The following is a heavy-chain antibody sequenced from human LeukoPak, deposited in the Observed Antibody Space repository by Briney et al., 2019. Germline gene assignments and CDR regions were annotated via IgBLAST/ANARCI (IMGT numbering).Heavy chain of an antibody. CDR1: GDSVSSNTAA. CDR2: TYYRSKWYN. Sequence: SQTLSLTCAISGDSVSSNTAAWNWIRQSPSRGLEWLGRTYYRSKWYNNYAVSVKSRISINPDTSKNQFSLKLSSVTAADTAVYYCARGRIQRSGSYLHWGQGTLVTVSS. V-gene: IGHV6-1*01. CDR3: ARGRIQRSGSYLH. D-gene: IGHD3-10*01. J-gene: IGHJ4*02.